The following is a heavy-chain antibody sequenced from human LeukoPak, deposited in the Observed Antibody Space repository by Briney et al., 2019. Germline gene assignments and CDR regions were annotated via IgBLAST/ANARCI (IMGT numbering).Heavy chain of an antibody. V-gene: IGHV3-48*04. Sequence: GGSLRLSCAASGFSFSTYWMSWVRQAPGKGLEWVSYISSSGSTIYYADSVKGRFTISRDNAKNSLYLQMNSLRAEDTAVYYCARGGYCSSTSCYAEMLDYWGQGTLVTVSS. D-gene: IGHD2-2*01. CDR1: GFSFSTYW. J-gene: IGHJ4*02. CDR2: ISSSGSTI. CDR3: ARGGYCSSTSCYAEMLDY.